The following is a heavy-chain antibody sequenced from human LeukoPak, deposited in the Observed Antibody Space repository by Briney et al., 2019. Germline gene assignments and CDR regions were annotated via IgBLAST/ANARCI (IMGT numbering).Heavy chain of an antibody. CDR2: IRSKAYGGTV. Sequence: GGSLRLSRAASGFTFSSYAMSWVRQAPGTGLEWVGFIRSKAYGGTVENAASVKGRFTISRDDSKSIAYLQMNSLKTEDTAVYFCSRQDILAAYRSDYWGQGTLVIVSS. J-gene: IGHJ4*02. CDR1: GFTFSSYA. D-gene: IGHD3-9*01. CDR3: SRQDILAAYRSDY. V-gene: IGHV3-49*04.